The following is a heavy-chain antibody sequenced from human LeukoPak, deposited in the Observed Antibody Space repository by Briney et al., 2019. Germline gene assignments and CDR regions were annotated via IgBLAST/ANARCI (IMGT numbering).Heavy chain of an antibody. CDR3: AGLVGRYSSGLYYYYFDY. V-gene: IGHV4-39*01. CDR1: GGSISSSSYY. D-gene: IGHD3-22*01. CDR2: IYYSGGT. Sequence: PSETLSLTCTVSGGSISSSSYYWGWIRQPPGKGLEWIGSIYYSGGTYYNPSLKSRVTISVDTSKNQFSLKLSSVTAADTAVYYCAGLVGRYSSGLYYYYFDYWGQGTLVTVSS. J-gene: IGHJ4*02.